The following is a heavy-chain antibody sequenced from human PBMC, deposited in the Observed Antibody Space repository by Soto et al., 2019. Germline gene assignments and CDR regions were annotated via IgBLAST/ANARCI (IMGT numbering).Heavy chain of an antibody. CDR1: GITFSTYV. V-gene: IGHV3-23*01. CDR3: AKVWFGELFPFDY. J-gene: IGHJ4*02. D-gene: IGHD3-10*01. CDR2: ISSGDST. Sequence: GSLRLSCVASGITFSTYVMTWVRQAPGKGLEWVSAISSGDSTYYADSVKGRFTISRDNFKNTLYLQMNSLRAEDTAVYYCAKVWFGELFPFDYWGQGTLVTVSS.